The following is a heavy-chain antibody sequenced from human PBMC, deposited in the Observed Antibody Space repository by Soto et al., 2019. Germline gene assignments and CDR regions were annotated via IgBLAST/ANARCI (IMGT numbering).Heavy chain of an antibody. Sequence: QVQLVQSGAEVKKPGASVKVSCKASGYTFTSYGISWVRQAPGQGLEWLGWISAYNGNTNYAQTLQGRVTMTTDTSTRTAYMEMRSLRSDDKSVYYCARVGVGYCSGGSFDDTVGYAAFDIWGQVTMVTVSS. V-gene: IGHV1-18*01. J-gene: IGHJ3*02. D-gene: IGHD2-15*01. CDR2: ISAYNGNT. CDR3: ARVGVGYCSGGSFDDTVGYAAFDI. CDR1: GYTFTSYG.